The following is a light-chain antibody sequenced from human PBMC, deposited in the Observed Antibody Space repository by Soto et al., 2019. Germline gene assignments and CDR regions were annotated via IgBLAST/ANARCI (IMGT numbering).Light chain of an antibody. CDR3: CSYTSSHTRV. V-gene: IGLV2-14*01. Sequence: QSALTQPASVSGSPGQSITISCTGITSDVGGYDFVSWYQHHPGKAPKLIIYDVNNRPSGLSNRFSGSKSGNTASLTISGLQTEDEADYYCCSYTSSHTRVFGTGTKVTVL. CDR1: TSDVGGYDF. J-gene: IGLJ1*01. CDR2: DVN.